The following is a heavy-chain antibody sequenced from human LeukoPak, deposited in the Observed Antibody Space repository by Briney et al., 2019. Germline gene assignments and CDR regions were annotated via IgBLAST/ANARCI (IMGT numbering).Heavy chain of an antibody. CDR1: GFIFSDFD. CDR3: ARATISVTYAFDI. V-gene: IGHV3-13*04. Sequence: GGSERLSCAASGFIFSDFDMHWVRQVTGKGLEWVSAIGTTGDTYYPGSVKGRFTISRENAKNSLYLQMNSLRAEDTAVYYCARATISVTYAFDIWG. D-gene: IGHD6-19*01. J-gene: IGHJ3*02. CDR2: IGTTGDT.